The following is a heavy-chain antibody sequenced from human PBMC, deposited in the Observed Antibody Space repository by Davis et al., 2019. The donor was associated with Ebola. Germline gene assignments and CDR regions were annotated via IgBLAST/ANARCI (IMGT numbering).Heavy chain of an antibody. V-gene: IGHV6-1*01. J-gene: IGHJ4*02. CDR3: ARDPPYDQGYDY. CDR2: TYYRSTWYV. D-gene: IGHD3-22*01. Sequence: SQTLSLTCAISGDSVSSNTAAWNWIRQSPSRGLEWLGRTYYRSTWYVDYAVSVKGRMTITSDTSKNQFSLQLTSVTPEDTAAYCCARDPPYDQGYDYWGQGILVTVSS. CDR1: GDSVSSNTAA.